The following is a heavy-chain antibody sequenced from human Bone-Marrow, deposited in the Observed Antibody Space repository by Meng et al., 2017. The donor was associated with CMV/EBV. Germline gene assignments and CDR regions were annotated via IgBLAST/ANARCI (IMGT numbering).Heavy chain of an antibody. CDR1: GGTFSSYA. Sequence: SVKVSCKASGGTFSSYAFSWVRQAPGQGLEWMGGIIPILGIANYAQKFQGRVTITADKSTSTAYMELSSLRSEDTAVYYCARDGKVYGAKYYYYYGMDVWGQGTTVTVYS. D-gene: IGHD4-17*01. J-gene: IGHJ6*01. CDR2: IIPILGIA. V-gene: IGHV1-69*10. CDR3: ARDGKVYGAKYYYYYGMDV.